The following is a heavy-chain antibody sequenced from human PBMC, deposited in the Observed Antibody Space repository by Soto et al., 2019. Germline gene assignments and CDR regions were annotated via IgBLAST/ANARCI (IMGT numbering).Heavy chain of an antibody. V-gene: IGHV4-39*01. D-gene: IGHD2-15*01. CDR3: AGFVVPASRNSDFDY. CDR1: GISVSTSDYY. Sequence: SEALSLTCTVSGISVSTSDYYWGWVRQPPGKGLDWIGNIYYSGSTFYNPSLRSRVTLSVDTSKNQFSLRLNSVTAADTAVYFCAGFVVPASRNSDFDYWGQGTLVTVSS. J-gene: IGHJ4*02. CDR2: IYYSGST.